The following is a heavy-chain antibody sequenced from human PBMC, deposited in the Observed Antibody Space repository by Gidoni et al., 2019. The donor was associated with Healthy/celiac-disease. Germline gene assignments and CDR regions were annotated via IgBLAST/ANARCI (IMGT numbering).Heavy chain of an antibody. CDR3: ARGGVRWQQLVRRIWFDP. Sequence: QVQLQPWGAGLFKPSETVSLTCEVYGVSLSGYYWSWSRQPPGKGLEWTREINHSGSTNYNPSLKSRVTIVVDTSKNQFSLKLSSVNAADTAVYYGARGGVRWQQLVRRIWFDPWGQGTLVTVSS. CDR1: GVSLSGYY. D-gene: IGHD6-13*01. J-gene: IGHJ5*02. CDR2: INHSGST. V-gene: IGHV4-34*01.